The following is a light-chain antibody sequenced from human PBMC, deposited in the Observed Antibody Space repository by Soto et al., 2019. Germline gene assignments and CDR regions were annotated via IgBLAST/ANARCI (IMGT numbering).Light chain of an antibody. Sequence: DIQRTQSASTLSASVGDRVTITCRASQSISNWLAWYQQKPGKAPEILIYDASSLESGVPSRFSGSGSGTEFTLTISSLQPDDFATYYCQQYNSYPLTFGGGTKVDIK. CDR2: DAS. CDR1: QSISNW. CDR3: QQYNSYPLT. J-gene: IGKJ4*01. V-gene: IGKV1-5*01.